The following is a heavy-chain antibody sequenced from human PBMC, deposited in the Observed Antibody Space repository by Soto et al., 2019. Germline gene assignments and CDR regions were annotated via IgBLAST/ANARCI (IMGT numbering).Heavy chain of an antibody. CDR3: ARSGIAVAATNWFDP. V-gene: IGHV4-31*03. CDR2: IYYSGST. D-gene: IGHD6-19*01. CDR1: GGSISSGGYY. Sequence: TLSLTCTVSGGSISSGGYYWSWIRQQPGKGLEWIGYIYYSGSTYYNPSLKSRVTISVDTSKNQFSLKLSSVTAADTAVYYCARSGIAVAATNWFDPWGQGTLVTVSS. J-gene: IGHJ5*02.